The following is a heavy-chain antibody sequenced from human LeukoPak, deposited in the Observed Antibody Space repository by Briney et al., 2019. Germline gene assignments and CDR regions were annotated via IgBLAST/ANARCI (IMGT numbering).Heavy chain of an antibody. J-gene: IGHJ4*02. CDR1: GFTVSSNY. Sequence: GGSLRLSCAASGFTVSSNYMSWVRQAPGKGLEWVSVIYSGGSTYYADSVKGRFTISRDNSKNTLYLQMNSLRAEDTAVYYCASSLRFGIPAPDFWRKGTLVTLSS. CDR2: IYSGGST. D-gene: IGHD1-20*01. CDR3: ASSLRFGIPAPDF. V-gene: IGHV3-66*01.